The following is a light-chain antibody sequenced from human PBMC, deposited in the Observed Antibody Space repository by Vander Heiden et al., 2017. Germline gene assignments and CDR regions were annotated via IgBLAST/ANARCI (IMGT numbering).Light chain of an antibody. CDR1: NLGDKY. Sequence: SYELTQPPSVAVSPGQTASITCSGDNLGDKYACWYQQKTGQSPVLGIYQDSKRPSGIPERFSGSNSGNTATLTISGTQAMDEADYYCQAWDSSTVVFGGGTKLTVL. CDR2: QDS. V-gene: IGLV3-1*01. CDR3: QAWDSSTVV. J-gene: IGLJ2*01.